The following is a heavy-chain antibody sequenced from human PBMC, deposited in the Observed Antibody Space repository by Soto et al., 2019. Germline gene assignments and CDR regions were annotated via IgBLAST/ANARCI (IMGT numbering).Heavy chain of an antibody. CDR1: GYSIGSASF. Sequence: PSETLSLTCAVSGYSIGSASFWGWIRQPPGKGLEWIGNIYHSGTTYYNPSLESRVTISVDTSNNQFSLKLNSVTAADTAVYYCARAFYGDYGAYYYGMDVWGQGTTVTVSS. CDR2: IYHSGTT. D-gene: IGHD4-17*01. V-gene: IGHV4-38-2*01. J-gene: IGHJ6*02. CDR3: ARAFYGDYGAYYYGMDV.